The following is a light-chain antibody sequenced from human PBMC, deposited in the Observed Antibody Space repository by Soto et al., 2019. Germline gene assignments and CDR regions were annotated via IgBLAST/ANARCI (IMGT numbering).Light chain of an antibody. Sequence: QSALTQPASVSGSPGQSITISCTGTSSDVGSYNHVSWYQQHPGKAPKLMIYEVSYRPSGVSNRFSGSKSGNTASLTISGLQAEDEADYYCNSYTTSSTRVFGTGTKVTVL. CDR1: SSDVGSYNH. J-gene: IGLJ1*01. CDR3: NSYTTSSTRV. V-gene: IGLV2-14*02. CDR2: EVS.